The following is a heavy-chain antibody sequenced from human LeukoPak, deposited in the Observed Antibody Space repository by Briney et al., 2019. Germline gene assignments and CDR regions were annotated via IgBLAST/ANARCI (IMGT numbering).Heavy chain of an antibody. V-gene: IGHV5-51*01. Sequence: GESLQISCKGSGYIFTTYWIAWVRQMPGKGLEWMGIIYPGDSDTRYSPSFQGQVTISADKSISTAYLQWSSLKASDTAMYYCARPFASGTAVGFNIWGQGTMVTVSS. CDR2: IYPGDSDT. D-gene: IGHD3-10*01. CDR1: GYIFTTYW. J-gene: IGHJ3*02. CDR3: ARPFASGTAVGFNI.